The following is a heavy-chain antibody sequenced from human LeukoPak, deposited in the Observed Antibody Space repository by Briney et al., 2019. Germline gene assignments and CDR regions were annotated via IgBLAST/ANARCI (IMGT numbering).Heavy chain of an antibody. CDR2: IYPGDSDT. CDR1: GYSFTSYW. Sequence: GESLKISCKGSGYSFTSYWIGWVRQMPGKGLEWMGIIYPGDSDTRYSPSFQGQVTISADKSISTAYLQWSSLKASDTAMYYCARKYYYDSSGYYYFDYWGQGTLVTVSS. V-gene: IGHV5-51*01. J-gene: IGHJ4*02. CDR3: ARKYYYDSSGYYYFDY. D-gene: IGHD3-22*01.